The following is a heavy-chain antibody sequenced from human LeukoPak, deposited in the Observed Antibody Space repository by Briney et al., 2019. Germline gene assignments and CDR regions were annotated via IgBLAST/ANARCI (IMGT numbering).Heavy chain of an antibody. V-gene: IGHV1-3*03. CDR2: ITTGRGDT. J-gene: IGHJ4*02. D-gene: IGHD3-10*01. CDR3: ARYHYGRRVFDF. CDR1: GYTFTDYA. Sequence: ASVKVSCKASGYTFTDYALHWVRQAPGQSLEWMGWITTGRGDTQYSQAFQRRITMTRDMAASTVYMELRRLRFEDTALYFCARYHYGRRVFDFWGQGTLVTVSS.